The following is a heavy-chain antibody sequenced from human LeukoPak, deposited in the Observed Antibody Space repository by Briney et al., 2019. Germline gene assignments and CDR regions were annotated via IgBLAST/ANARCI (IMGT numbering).Heavy chain of an antibody. CDR3: ARRVHYYDTSGYSYYFDY. CDR2: IYYSGSS. V-gene: IGHV4-59*08. Sequence: PSETLSLTCTVSGDSVSGFYWGWIRQPPGKGLEWIGYIYYSGSSNYNPSLKSRVTISVETSKSQFSLKLTSVTAADTAVYYCARRVHYYDTSGYSYYFDYWGQGTLVTVSS. CDR1: GDSVSGFY. D-gene: IGHD3-22*01. J-gene: IGHJ4*02.